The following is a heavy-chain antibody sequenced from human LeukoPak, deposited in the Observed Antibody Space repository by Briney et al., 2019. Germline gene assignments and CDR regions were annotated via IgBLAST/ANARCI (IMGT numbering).Heavy chain of an antibody. CDR3: AKVMWEPEYYYYYMDV. V-gene: IGHV3-23*01. CDR2: ISGSGGST. D-gene: IGHD1-26*01. J-gene: IGHJ6*03. Sequence: GGTLRLSCAASGFTFSSYGMSWVRQAPGKGLEWVSAISGSGGSTYYADSVKGRFTISRDNSKNTLYLEMNSLRAEDTAVYYCAKVMWEPEYYYYYMDVWGKGTTVTVSS. CDR1: GFTFSSYG.